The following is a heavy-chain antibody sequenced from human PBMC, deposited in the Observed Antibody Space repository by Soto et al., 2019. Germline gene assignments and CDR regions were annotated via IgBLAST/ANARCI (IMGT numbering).Heavy chain of an antibody. CDR1: GGSISSYY. CDR2: IYYSGST. Sequence: KASETLSLTCTVSGGSISSYYWSWIRQPPGKGLEWIGYIYYSGSTNYNPSLKSRVTISVDTSKNQFSLKLSSVTAADTAVYYCARDHQESRSWYEADYYGMDVWGPGTTVTVSS. J-gene: IGHJ6*02. CDR3: ARDHQESRSWYEADYYGMDV. V-gene: IGHV4-59*01. D-gene: IGHD6-13*01.